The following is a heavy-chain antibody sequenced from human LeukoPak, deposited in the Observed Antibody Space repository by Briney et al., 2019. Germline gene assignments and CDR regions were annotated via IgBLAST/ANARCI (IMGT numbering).Heavy chain of an antibody. Sequence: ASVMVSCKASGYTFTNYGISWVRQAPGQGLEWMGWISAYNGNTNYAQKLQDRVTMTTDTSTSTAYMELRSLRSDDTAVYYCARAYYGSGGSLTHTDFDYWGQGTLVTVSS. J-gene: IGHJ4*02. D-gene: IGHD3-10*01. V-gene: IGHV1-18*04. CDR1: GYTFTNYG. CDR3: ARAYYGSGGSLTHTDFDY. CDR2: ISAYNGNT.